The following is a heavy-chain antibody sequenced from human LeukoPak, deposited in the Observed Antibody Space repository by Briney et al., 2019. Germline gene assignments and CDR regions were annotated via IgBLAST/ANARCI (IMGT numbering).Heavy chain of an antibody. V-gene: IGHV3-23*01. Sequence: PGASLRLSCAASGFTFSSYAMNWVRQAPGKGLEWVSTISGTTYYADSVKGRLSISRDDSQNMLFLQMDNLRADDTAVYYCAKILNAMYFDLWGRGTLVTVSS. CDR3: AKILNAMYFDL. CDR2: ISGTT. J-gene: IGHJ2*01. D-gene: IGHD2-2*01. CDR1: GFTFSSYA.